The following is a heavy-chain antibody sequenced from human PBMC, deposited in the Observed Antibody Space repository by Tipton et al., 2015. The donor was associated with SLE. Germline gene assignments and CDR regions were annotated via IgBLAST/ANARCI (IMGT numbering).Heavy chain of an antibody. Sequence: TLSLTCTVSGGSISSHYWSWIRQPPGKGLELIGYIYYSGSTNYNPSLKSRVTISVDTSKNQFSLKLSSVTAADTAVYYCAREGRFLEWFPSGYYYGMDVWGQGTTVTVSS. CDR1: GGSISSHY. CDR2: IYYSGST. D-gene: IGHD3-3*01. J-gene: IGHJ6*02. CDR3: AREGRFLEWFPSGYYYGMDV. V-gene: IGHV4-59*11.